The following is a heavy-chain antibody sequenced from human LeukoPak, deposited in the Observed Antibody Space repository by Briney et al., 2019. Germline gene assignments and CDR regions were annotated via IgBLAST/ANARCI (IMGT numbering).Heavy chain of an antibody. Sequence: GGSLRLSCAASGFTFSTYAMTWVRQAPGKGLEWVSGISDSGTTTYYADSVKGRFTISRDNSKNTLYLQMNSLRAEDTAVYYCARLVLTGLYKGYFDYWGQGTLVTVSS. J-gene: IGHJ4*02. CDR1: GFTFSTYA. CDR2: ISDSGTTT. D-gene: IGHD3-9*01. CDR3: ARLVLTGLYKGYFDY. V-gene: IGHV3-23*01.